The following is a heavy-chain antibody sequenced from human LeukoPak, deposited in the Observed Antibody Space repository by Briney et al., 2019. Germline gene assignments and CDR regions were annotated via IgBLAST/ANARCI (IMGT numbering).Heavy chain of an antibody. CDR1: GFTFSSYS. D-gene: IGHD3-3*01. J-gene: IGHJ6*02. V-gene: IGHV3-21*01. CDR2: ISSSSSYI. CDR3: ARDLDYDFWSSLRKALRYYYYGMDA. Sequence: GGSLRLSCAASGFTFSSYSMNWGRQAPGKGVEWVSSISSSSSYIYYAESVKGRFTISRDNAKNSLYLQMNSLRAEDTAVYYCARDLDYDFWSSLRKALRYYYYGMDAWGQGTTVTVSS.